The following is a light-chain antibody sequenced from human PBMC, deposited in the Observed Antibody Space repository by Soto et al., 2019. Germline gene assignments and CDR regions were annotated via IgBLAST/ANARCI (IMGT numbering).Light chain of an antibody. J-gene: IGKJ2*01. V-gene: IGKV3-15*01. CDR3: QQGHNWPLT. Sequence: EIVMTQSPATLSVSPGERATLSCRASQSISTELAWYQQKPGQPPRLLIYSASTRATGVPARFTGSGSGSEFTLTNSGLQSEDFAVYYCQQGHNWPLTFGQGTRLEF. CDR1: QSISTE. CDR2: SAS.